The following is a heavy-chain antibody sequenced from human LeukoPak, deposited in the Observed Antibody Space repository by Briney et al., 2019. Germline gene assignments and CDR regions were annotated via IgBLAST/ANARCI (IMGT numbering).Heavy chain of an antibody. CDR2: LYSGGST. Sequence: GGSLRLSCVPSGFRVSDNYMSWVRQAPGKGMEWVSVLYSGGSTYYADSVKGRFTISRDNSKNTLYLQMNSLRAEDTAVYYCAELGITMIGGVWGKGTTVTISS. V-gene: IGHV3-66*01. CDR3: AELGITMIGGV. D-gene: IGHD3-10*02. J-gene: IGHJ6*04. CDR1: GFRVSDNY.